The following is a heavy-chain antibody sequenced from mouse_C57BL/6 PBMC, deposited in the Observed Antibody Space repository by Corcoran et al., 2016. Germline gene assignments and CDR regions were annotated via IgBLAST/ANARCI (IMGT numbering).Heavy chain of an antibody. Sequence: QVQLQQSGAELVKPGASVKISCKASGYAFSSYWMNWVKQRPGKGLEWIGQIYPGDGDTKYNGKFEGKATLTADQSSSTAYMQLSSLTSEDSAVYFCAREGTAQATWFAYWGQGTLVTVSA. CDR3: AREGTAQATWFAY. J-gene: IGHJ3*01. V-gene: IGHV1-80*01. D-gene: IGHD3-2*02. CDR1: GYAFSSYW. CDR2: IYPGDGDT.